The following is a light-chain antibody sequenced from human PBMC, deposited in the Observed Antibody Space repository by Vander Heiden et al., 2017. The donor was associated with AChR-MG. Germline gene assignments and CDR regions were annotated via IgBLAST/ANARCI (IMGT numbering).Light chain of an antibody. V-gene: IGLV1-44*01. CDR3: AAWDDSLNGRV. Sequence: QSVLTQPPSAPGTRGQRATISCSGTSSNIGSNTVNWYQQHPGTAPKLLIYSNNQRPSGVPARFSCSKSGTSASLAISGLQSEDEADYYCAAWDDSLNGRVFGGGTKLTVL. J-gene: IGLJ3*02. CDR1: SSNIGSNT. CDR2: SNN.